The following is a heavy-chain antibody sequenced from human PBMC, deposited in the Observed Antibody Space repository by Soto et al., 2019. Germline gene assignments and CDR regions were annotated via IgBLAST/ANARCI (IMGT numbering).Heavy chain of an antibody. V-gene: IGHV4-31*03. D-gene: IGHD3-10*01. CDR1: GGSISSGGYY. J-gene: IGHJ6*02. CDR3: ARELWFGGMYGMDV. CDR2: IYYSGST. Sequence: QVQLQESGPGLVKPSQTLSLTCTVSGGSISSGGYYWSWIRQHPGKGLEWIGYIYYSGSTYYNPSLKSRVTLSVDTSKNQFSLKLSSVTAADTAVYYCARELWFGGMYGMDVWGQGTTVTVSS.